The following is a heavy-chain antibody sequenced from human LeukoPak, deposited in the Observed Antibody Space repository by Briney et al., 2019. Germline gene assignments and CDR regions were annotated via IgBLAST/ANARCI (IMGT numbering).Heavy chain of an antibody. J-gene: IGHJ3*02. D-gene: IGHD3-10*01. CDR2: MNPNSGNT. CDR1: GYTFTSYD. CDR3: ARVAKRSLDYYGSGTDAFDI. V-gene: IGHV1-8*01. Sequence: ASVKVSCMASGYTFTSYDINWVRQATGQGLEWMGWMNPNSGNTGYAQKFQGRVTMTRNTSISTAYMELSSLRSEDTAVYYCARVAKRSLDYYGSGTDAFDIWGQGTMVTVSS.